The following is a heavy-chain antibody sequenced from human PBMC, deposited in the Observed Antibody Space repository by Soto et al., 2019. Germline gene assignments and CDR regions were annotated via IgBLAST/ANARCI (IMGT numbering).Heavy chain of an antibody. V-gene: IGHV5-51*01. CDR3: ARHISSFRYYYYAMGV. CDR2: IYPGDSDT. Sequence: VQSLKISWKGSGYTFTDYWIGWVRQLPGKGLEWMGIIYPGDSDTRYSPSFQGHVTITVDKSTSTAYLQCNTLKASYTAIYYCARHISSFRYYYYAMGVWGQGTTVTASS. D-gene: IGHD2-2*01. J-gene: IGHJ6*02. CDR1: GYTFTDYW.